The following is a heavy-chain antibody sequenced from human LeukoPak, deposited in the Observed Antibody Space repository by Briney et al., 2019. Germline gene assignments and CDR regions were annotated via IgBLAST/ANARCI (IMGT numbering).Heavy chain of an antibody. Sequence: RASAKVSCKASGYTFTSYAMHWVRQAPGQRLEWMGWINAGNGNTKYSQKFQGRVTITRDTSASTAYMELSSLRSEDTAVYYCAKGYGDYPIDYWGQGTLVTVSS. CDR2: INAGNGNT. CDR1: GYTFTSYA. CDR3: AKGYGDYPIDY. J-gene: IGHJ4*02. D-gene: IGHD4-17*01. V-gene: IGHV1-3*01.